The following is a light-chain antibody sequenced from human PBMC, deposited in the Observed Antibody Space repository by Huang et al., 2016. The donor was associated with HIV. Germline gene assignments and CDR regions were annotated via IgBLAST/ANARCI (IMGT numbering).Light chain of an antibody. Sequence: DIQMTQSPSTLSASVGDSVTITCRASQTVTWWLAWYQQKPGKAPKVLIYKASNLQSGVPSRFMGIGSGTEFTLTISSLQPDDFATYYGQQYNTYPWTCGQGTKVEIK. CDR1: QTVTWW. CDR3: QQYNTYPWT. CDR2: KAS. J-gene: IGKJ1*01. V-gene: IGKV1-5*03.